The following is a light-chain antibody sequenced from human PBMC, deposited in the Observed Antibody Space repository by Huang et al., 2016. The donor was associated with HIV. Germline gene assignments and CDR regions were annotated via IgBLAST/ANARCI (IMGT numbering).Light chain of an antibody. Sequence: EIVLTQSPATLSLSPGERVTLSCRASQSVSSYLAWYQQKPGQAPRLLIYDASKRATGLPARFSGSGSGTEFTLTISSLEPEEFAVYYCQQRRNWPLTFGGGTKVEIK. CDR1: QSVSSY. CDR3: QQRRNWPLT. V-gene: IGKV3-11*01. J-gene: IGKJ4*01. CDR2: DAS.